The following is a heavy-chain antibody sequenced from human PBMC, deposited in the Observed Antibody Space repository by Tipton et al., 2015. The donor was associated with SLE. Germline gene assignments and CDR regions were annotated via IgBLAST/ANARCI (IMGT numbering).Heavy chain of an antibody. D-gene: IGHD6-6*01. CDR1: GLTFDDYA. J-gene: IGHJ4*02. CDR3: AKDLRSSPRGVDS. CDR2: ISGSGGST. V-gene: IGHV3-23*01. Sequence: SLRLSCAAFGLTFDDYAMHWVRQAPGKGLEWVSGISGSGGSTYYADSVKGRFTVSRDHSKNTLYLQMNSLRAEDTAVYYCAKDLRSSPRGVDSGGQGTLVTVSS.